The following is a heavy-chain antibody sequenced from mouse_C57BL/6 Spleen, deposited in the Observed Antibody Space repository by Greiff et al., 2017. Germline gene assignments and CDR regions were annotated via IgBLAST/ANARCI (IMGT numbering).Heavy chain of an antibody. CDR3: ARFITTVVGFDY. J-gene: IGHJ2*01. CDR1: GYTFTSYW. Sequence: QVQLQQPGAELVRPGTSVKLSCKASGYTFTSYWMHWVKQRPGQGLEWIGVIDPSDSYTNYNQKFKGKATLTVDTSSSTAYMQLSRLTSEDSAVYYCARFITTVVGFDYWGQGTTLTVSS. V-gene: IGHV1-59*01. CDR2: IDPSDSYT. D-gene: IGHD1-1*01.